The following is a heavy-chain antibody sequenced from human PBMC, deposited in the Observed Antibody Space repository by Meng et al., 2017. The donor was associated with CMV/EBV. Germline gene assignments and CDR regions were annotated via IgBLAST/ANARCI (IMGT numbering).Heavy chain of an antibody. CDR3: ARGSRRLPRFNWFDP. V-gene: IGHV4-34*01. D-gene: IGHD3-3*01. CDR2: INHSGST. CDR1: GGSFSGYY. Sequence: QVPLKKWGAGRLKLSETLSLTCAVYGGSFSGYYWSWIRQPPGKGLEWIGEINHSGSTNYNPSLKSRVTISVDTSKNQFSLKLSSVTAADTAVYYCARGSRRLPRFNWFDPWGQGTLVTVSS. J-gene: IGHJ5*02.